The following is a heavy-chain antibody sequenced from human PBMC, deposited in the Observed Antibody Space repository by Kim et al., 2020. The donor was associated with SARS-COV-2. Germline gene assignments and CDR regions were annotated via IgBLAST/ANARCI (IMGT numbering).Heavy chain of an antibody. CDR2: IYYSGST. D-gene: IGHD3-10*01. J-gene: IGHJ4*02. CDR1: GGSISSGGYY. V-gene: IGHV4-31*03. Sequence: SETLSLTCTVSGGSISSGGYYWSWIRQHPGKGLEWIGYIYYSGSTYYNPSLKSRVTISVDTSKNQFSLKLSSVTAADTAVYYCARTSYYGSGSYYNDYWGQGTLVTVSS. CDR3: ARTSYYGSGSYYNDY.